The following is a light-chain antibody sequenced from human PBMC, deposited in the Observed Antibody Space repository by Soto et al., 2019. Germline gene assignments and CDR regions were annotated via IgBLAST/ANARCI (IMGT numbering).Light chain of an antibody. J-gene: IGKJ4*01. CDR3: QQYGSSPKLT. V-gene: IGKV3-20*01. CDR1: QSVSSSY. Sequence: EIVLTQSPGTLSLSPGERATLSCRASQSVSSSYLAWYQQKPGQAPRLLIYGASSRATGIPGRFSGSGSGTDFTLTISRLEPEDFAVYYCQQYGSSPKLTVGGGTKVDIK. CDR2: GAS.